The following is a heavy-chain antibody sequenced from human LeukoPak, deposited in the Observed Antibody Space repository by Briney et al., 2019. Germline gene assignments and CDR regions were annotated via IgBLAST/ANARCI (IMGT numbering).Heavy chain of an antibody. Sequence: SETLSLTCTVSGYSINSGYYWGWIRQPPGKGLEWIGSIYHSGSTYYNPSLKSRVTISVDTSKNQFSLKLSSVTAADTAVYYCARDYLQWELLVGLWFDPWGQGTLVTVSS. J-gene: IGHJ5*02. D-gene: IGHD1-26*01. V-gene: IGHV4-38-2*02. CDR2: IYHSGST. CDR1: GYSINSGYY. CDR3: ARDYLQWELLVGLWFDP.